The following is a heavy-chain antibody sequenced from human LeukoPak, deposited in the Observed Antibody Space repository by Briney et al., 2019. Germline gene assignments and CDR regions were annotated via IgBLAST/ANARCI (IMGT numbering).Heavy chain of an antibody. CDR2: INWSGQST. Sequence: SGGSLRLSCAASGFIFDDYSMGWVRQAPGKGLEWVSGINWSGQSTGYADSVKGRFTISRDNAKNSLYLQMNSLRAEDTALYYCVRAADYYDDTGYYPHYFDHWGQGPLVIVSS. V-gene: IGHV3-20*04. CDR1: GFIFDDYS. J-gene: IGHJ4*02. CDR3: VRAADYYDDTGYYPHYFDH. D-gene: IGHD3-22*01.